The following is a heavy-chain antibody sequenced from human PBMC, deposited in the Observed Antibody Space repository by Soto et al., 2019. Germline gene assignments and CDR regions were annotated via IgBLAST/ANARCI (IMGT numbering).Heavy chain of an antibody. CDR2: ISAYNGNT. CDR3: ARDRVTMIVVVITNDAFDI. Sequence: GPSVKVSCKASGYTFTSYGISWVRQAPGQGLEWMGWISAYNGNTNYAQKLQGRVTMTTDTSTSTAYMELRSLRSDDTAVYYCARDRVTMIVVVITNDAFDIWGQGTMVTVSS. CDR1: GYTFTSYG. J-gene: IGHJ3*02. D-gene: IGHD3-22*01. V-gene: IGHV1-18*01.